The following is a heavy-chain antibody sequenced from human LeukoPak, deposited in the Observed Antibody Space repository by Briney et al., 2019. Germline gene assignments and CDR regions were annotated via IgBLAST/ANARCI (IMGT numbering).Heavy chain of an antibody. J-gene: IGHJ5*02. CDR1: GFTVSSNY. Sequence: GGSLRLSCAASGFTVSSNYMSWVRLAPGKGLEWVSVIYSGGSTYYADSVKGRFTISRDNSKNTVYLQMNSLRAEDTAVYYCARDPWLDPWGQGTLVTVSS. V-gene: IGHV3-53*01. CDR2: IYSGGST. CDR3: ARDPWLDP.